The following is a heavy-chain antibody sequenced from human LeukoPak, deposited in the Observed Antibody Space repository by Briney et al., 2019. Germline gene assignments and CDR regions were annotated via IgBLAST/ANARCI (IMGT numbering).Heavy chain of an antibody. D-gene: IGHD3-22*01. CDR3: AKDFTPPGYYYDSSGRFDY. J-gene: IGHJ4*02. CDR1: GFTFSSYG. V-gene: IGHV3-30*18. CDR2: ISYDGSNK. Sequence: SGGSLRLSCAASGFTFSSYGMHWVRQAPGKGLEWVAVISYDGSNKYYADSVKGRFTISRDNSKNTLYLQMNSLRAEDTAVYYCAKDFTPPGYYYDSSGRFDYWGQGTLVTVSS.